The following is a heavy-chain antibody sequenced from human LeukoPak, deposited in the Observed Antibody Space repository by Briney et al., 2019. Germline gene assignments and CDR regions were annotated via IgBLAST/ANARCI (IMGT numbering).Heavy chain of an antibody. Sequence: GGSLRLSCASSGFSFKVYVMRWVRQVPGQGLEWVYTVSPTGGTVFSADSVRGRFSISRDNPKNTLYLQMNTLRAEDTAIYYCTKGLGGGDYAPSASWGQGTLVIVSS. CDR3: TKGLGGGDYAPSAS. CDR1: GFSFKVYV. V-gene: IGHV3-23*01. CDR2: VSPTGGTV. J-gene: IGHJ5*02. D-gene: IGHD4-17*01.